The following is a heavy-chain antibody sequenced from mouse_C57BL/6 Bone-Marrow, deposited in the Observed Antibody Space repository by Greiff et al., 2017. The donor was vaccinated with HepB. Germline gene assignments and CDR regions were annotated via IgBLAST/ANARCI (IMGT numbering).Heavy chain of an antibody. CDR3: AKQLRLRFAY. V-gene: IGHV1-19*01. D-gene: IGHD3-2*02. Sequence: VQLQQSGPVLVKPGASVKMSCKASGYTFTDYYMNWVKQSHGKSLEWIGVINPYNGGTSYNQKFKGKATLTVDKSSSTAYMELNSLTSEDSAVYYCAKQLRLRFAYWGQGTLVTVSA. CDR1: GYTFTDYY. CDR2: INPYNGGT. J-gene: IGHJ3*01.